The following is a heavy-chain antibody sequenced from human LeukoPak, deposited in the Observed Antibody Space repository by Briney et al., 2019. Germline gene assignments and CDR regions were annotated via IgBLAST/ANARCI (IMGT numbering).Heavy chain of an antibody. V-gene: IGHV1-46*01. D-gene: IGHD4-17*01. CDR3: ARAVQVTTGGLFDY. J-gene: IGHJ4*02. Sequence: GASVKVSCKTSGYTFTSYHIHWVRQAPGQGLEWMGIINPSGGTTNYAQKFQGRVTITADKSTSTAYMELSSLRSEDTAVYYCARAVQVTTGGLFDYWGQGTLVTVSS. CDR1: GYTFTSYH. CDR2: INPSGGTT.